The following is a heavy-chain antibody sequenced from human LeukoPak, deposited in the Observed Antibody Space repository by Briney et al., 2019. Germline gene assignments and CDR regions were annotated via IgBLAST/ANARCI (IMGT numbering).Heavy chain of an antibody. J-gene: IGHJ6*03. CDR3: TRRAQPDIYYYYYMDV. Sequence: GGSLRLSCAASGFTFSGSAMHWVRQASGKGLEWVGRIRSKANSYATAYAASVKGRFTISRDDSKNTAYLQMSSLKTEDTAVYYCTRRAQPDIYYYYYMDVWGKGTTVTVSS. V-gene: IGHV3-73*01. CDR1: GFTFSGSA. D-gene: IGHD5-12*01. CDR2: IRSKANSYAT.